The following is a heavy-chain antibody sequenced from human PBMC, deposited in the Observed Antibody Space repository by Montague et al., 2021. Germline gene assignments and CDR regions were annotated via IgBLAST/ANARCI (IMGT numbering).Heavy chain of an antibody. V-gene: IGHV6-1*01. D-gene: IGHD6-13*01. Sequence: YNDYALSVKSRITINPDTSKNQFSLQLNSVTPEDTAVYYCARSVGASSSSWPLPPHFDYWGQGTLVTVSS. CDR3: ARSVGASSSSWPLPPHFDY. J-gene: IGHJ4*02. CDR2: YN.